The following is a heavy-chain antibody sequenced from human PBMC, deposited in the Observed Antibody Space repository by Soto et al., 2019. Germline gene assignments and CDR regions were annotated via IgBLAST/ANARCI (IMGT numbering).Heavy chain of an antibody. CDR1: GASIRDGDYY. CDR3: ARVGYGDYGRGYYFDF. V-gene: IGHV4-30-4*01. Sequence: SETLSLTCSVSGASIRDGDYYWSWLRQPPGKGPEWIGIIDYTGGTHYNPTLTGPVSMSVDTSANQFSLKVNFVTAADSAVYYCARVGYGDYGRGYYFDFWGPGILVTVSS. CDR2: IDYTGGT. D-gene: IGHD4-17*01. J-gene: IGHJ4*02.